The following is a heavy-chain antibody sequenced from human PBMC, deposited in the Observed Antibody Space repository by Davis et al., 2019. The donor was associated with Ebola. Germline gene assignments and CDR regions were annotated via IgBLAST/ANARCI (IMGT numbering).Heavy chain of an antibody. CDR3: ARHYSGSYFWFDP. CDR2: IYDSVNT. J-gene: IGHJ5*02. V-gene: IGHV4-59*08. D-gene: IGHD1-26*01. Sequence: LETLSLTCSVSGGSINTHHWSWIRQAPGKGLEWIGYIYDSVNTKYNPSLKSRVILSLDTSKNQVSLKLSSVTAADTAVYYCARHYSGSYFWFDPWGQGTLVTVSS. CDR1: GGSINTHH.